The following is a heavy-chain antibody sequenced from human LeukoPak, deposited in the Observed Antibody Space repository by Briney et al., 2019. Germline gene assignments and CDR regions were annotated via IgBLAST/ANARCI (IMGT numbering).Heavy chain of an antibody. Sequence: SETLSLTCAVYGGSFSGYYWSWIRQPPGKGLEWLGEINHSGSTNYNPSLKSRVTISVDTSKNQFSLKLSSVTAADTAVYYCARLPGRRRRWGYYMDVWGKGTTVTVSS. D-gene: IGHD3-16*01. CDR3: ARLPGRRRRWGYYMDV. CDR2: INHSGST. CDR1: GGSFSGYY. V-gene: IGHV4-34*01. J-gene: IGHJ6*03.